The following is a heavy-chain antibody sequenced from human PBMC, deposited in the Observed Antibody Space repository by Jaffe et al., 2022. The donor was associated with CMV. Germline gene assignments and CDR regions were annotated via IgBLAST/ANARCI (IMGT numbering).Heavy chain of an antibody. CDR1: GGSISSYY. CDR3: ARATSLDYGGKNWYFDL. V-gene: IGHV4-59*01. J-gene: IGHJ2*01. CDR2: IYYSGST. D-gene: IGHD4-17*01. Sequence: QVQLQESGPGLVKPSETLSLTCTVSGGSISSYYWSWIRQPPGKGLEWIGYIYYSGSTNYNPSLKSRVTISVDTSKNQFSLKLSSVTAADTAVYYCARATSLDYGGKNWYFDLWGRGTLVTVSS.